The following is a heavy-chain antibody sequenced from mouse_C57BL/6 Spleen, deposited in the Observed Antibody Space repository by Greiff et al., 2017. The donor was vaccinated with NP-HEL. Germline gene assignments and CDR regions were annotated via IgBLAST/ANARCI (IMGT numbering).Heavy chain of an antibody. J-gene: IGHJ3*01. CDR2: IDPENGDT. CDR1: GFNIKDDY. D-gene: IGHD2-4*01. CDR3: TTTYYDYGGPSFLAY. V-gene: IGHV14-4*01. Sequence: EVQLQQSGAELVRPGASVKLSCTASGFNIKDDYMHWVKQRPEQGLEWIGWIDPENGDTEYASKFQGKATITADTSSNTAYLQLSSLTSEDTAVYYCTTTYYDYGGPSFLAYWGQGTLVTVSA.